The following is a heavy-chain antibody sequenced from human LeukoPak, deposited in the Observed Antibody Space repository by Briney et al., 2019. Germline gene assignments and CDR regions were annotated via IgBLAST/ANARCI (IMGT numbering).Heavy chain of an antibody. J-gene: IGHJ5*02. V-gene: IGHV6-1*01. Sequence: SQTLSLTCAISGDSVSSNSVTWNWIRQSPSRGLEWLGRTYYRSPWYNDYAVSVRGRITVNPDTSKNQFSLHLNSVTPEDTAVYYWARRPTQYDCFDPWGQGILVTVSS. CDR3: ARRPTQYDCFDP. CDR1: GDSVSSNSVT. CDR2: TYYRSPWYN. D-gene: IGHD2-2*01.